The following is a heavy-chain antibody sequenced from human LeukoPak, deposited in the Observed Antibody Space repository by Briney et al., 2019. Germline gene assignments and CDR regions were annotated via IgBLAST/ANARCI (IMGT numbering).Heavy chain of an antibody. D-gene: IGHD2-2*01. CDR2: ISGSGGST. CDR1: GFTFSSYS. J-gene: IGHJ4*02. Sequence: GSLRLSCAASGFTFSSYSMNWVRQAPGKGLEWVSAISGSGGSTYYADSVKGRFTISRDNSKNTLYLQMNSLRAEDTAVYYCAKDHCSSTSCYPADWGQGTLVTVSS. V-gene: IGHV3-23*01. CDR3: AKDHCSSTSCYPAD.